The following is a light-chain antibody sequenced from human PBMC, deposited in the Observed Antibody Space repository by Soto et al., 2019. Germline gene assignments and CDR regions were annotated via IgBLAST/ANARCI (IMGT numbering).Light chain of an antibody. CDR1: SSDVGGYNY. CDR3: CSYAGSYTHVV. CDR2: DVT. V-gene: IGLV2-11*01. Sequence: QSALTQPRSVSESPGQSVTISCTGTSSDVGGYNYVSWYQQYPGKAPKLMISDVTRRPSGVPDRFSGSKSGNTASLTISGLQAEDEADYYCCSYAGSYTHVVFGGGTKVTVL. J-gene: IGLJ2*01.